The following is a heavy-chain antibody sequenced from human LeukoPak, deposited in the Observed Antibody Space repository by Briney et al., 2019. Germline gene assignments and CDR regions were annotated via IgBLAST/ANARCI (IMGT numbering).Heavy chain of an antibody. D-gene: IGHD2-8*01. CDR1: GYTFTSYG. CDR2: IIPIFGTA. V-gene: IGHV1-69*06. Sequence: GASVKVSCKASGYTFTSYGISWVRQAPGQGLEWMGGIIPIFGTANYAQKFQGRVTITADKSTSTAYMELSSLRSEDTAMYYCARRYCTNGVCYHDRGAFDIWGQGTMVTVSS. J-gene: IGHJ3*02. CDR3: ARRYCTNGVCYHDRGAFDI.